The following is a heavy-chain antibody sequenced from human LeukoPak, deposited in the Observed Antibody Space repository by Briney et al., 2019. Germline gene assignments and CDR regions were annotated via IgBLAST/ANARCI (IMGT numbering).Heavy chain of an antibody. CDR2: IKSDGST. CDR1: GFTFSSYW. J-gene: IGHJ1*01. V-gene: IGHV3-74*01. Sequence: PGGSLRLSCAASGFTFSSYWMHWVRQAPGKGLVWVSRIKSDGSTNYADSVKGRFTISRDNAKNTLSLQMNSLRAEETGVYYCARAPSEIGGYYPEYFRHWGQGTLVTVSS. D-gene: IGHD3-22*01. CDR3: ARAPSEIGGYYPEYFRH.